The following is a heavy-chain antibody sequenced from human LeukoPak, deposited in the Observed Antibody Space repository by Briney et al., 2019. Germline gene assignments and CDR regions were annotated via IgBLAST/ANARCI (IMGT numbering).Heavy chain of an antibody. CDR1: GFSFSMYS. V-gene: IGHV3-23*01. CDR3: VRERDRGIAVAGDFDY. J-gene: IGHJ4*02. D-gene: IGHD6-19*01. CDR2: INDRGGYI. Sequence: GGSLRLSCAASGFSFSMYSMAWVRQAPGKGLEWVSVINDRGGYIQDADSVKGRFTISRDNYQNTLFLQMNSLRAEDTAVYYCVRERDRGIAVAGDFDYCGQRALVTVSS.